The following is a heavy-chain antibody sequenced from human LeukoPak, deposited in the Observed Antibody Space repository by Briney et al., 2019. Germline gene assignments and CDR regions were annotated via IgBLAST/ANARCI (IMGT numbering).Heavy chain of an antibody. Sequence: AGGSLRLSCAASGFTVSSNYMSWVRQAPGKGLEWVSVIYSGGSTYYADSVKGRFTISRDNSKNTLYLQMNSLRAEDTAVYYCAFSTYYYDSSGLDVWGQGTTVTVSS. CDR3: AFSTYYYDSSGLDV. D-gene: IGHD3-22*01. CDR1: GFTVSSNY. V-gene: IGHV3-53*01. CDR2: IYSGGST. J-gene: IGHJ6*02.